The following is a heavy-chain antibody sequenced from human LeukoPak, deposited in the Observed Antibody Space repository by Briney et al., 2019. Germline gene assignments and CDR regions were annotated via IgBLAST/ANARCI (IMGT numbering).Heavy chain of an antibody. V-gene: IGHV3-23*01. Sequence: GGSLRLSCAASGFTFRSYAMSWVRQAPGKGLEWVSAMSGSGGGTYYADSVKGRFSISRDNSKNTLYLQMNSLRAEDTAEYYCAKFMGYCSGGSCYSMDEWGQGTLVTVSS. CDR3: AKFMGYCSGGSCYSMDE. J-gene: IGHJ4*02. CDR2: MSGSGGGT. D-gene: IGHD2-15*01. CDR1: GFTFRSYA.